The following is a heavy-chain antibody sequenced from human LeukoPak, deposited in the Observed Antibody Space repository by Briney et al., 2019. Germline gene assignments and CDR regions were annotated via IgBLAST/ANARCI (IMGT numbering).Heavy chain of an antibody. J-gene: IGHJ6*02. D-gene: IGHD1-26*01. CDR2: IKQDGSEK. V-gene: IGHV3-7*01. CDR1: GLTFSSFW. CDR3: ARVRGSGSYEGYYYYGMDV. Sequence: GGSLRLSCAASGLTFSSFWMSWVRQAPGKGLEWVANIKQDGSEKYYVDSVKGRFTISRDNSKDTLYLQMNSLRAEDTAVYYCARVRGSGSYEGYYYYGMDVWGQGTTVTVSS.